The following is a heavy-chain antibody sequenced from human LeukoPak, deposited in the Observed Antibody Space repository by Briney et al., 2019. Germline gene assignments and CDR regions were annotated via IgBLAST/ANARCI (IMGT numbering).Heavy chain of an antibody. D-gene: IGHD3-3*01. V-gene: IGHV3-21*04. J-gene: IGHJ4*02. Sequence: GGSLRLSCAASGFTFSSYSMNWVRQAPGKGLEWVSSISSSSSYIYYADSVKGRFTISRDNAKNSLYLQMNSLRSEDTAVYYCATGINYDFWSGHPGTFDYWGQGTLVTVSS. CDR3: ATGINYDFWSGHPGTFDY. CDR1: GFTFSSYS. CDR2: ISSSSSYI.